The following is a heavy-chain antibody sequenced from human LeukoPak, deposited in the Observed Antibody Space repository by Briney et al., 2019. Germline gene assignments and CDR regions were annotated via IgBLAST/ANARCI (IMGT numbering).Heavy chain of an antibody. D-gene: IGHD3-22*01. CDR3: ARASGYYYDSSSRSKGDY. V-gene: IGHV3-48*04. Sequence: GGSLRLSCAASGFTFSSYSMNWVRQAPGKGLEWVSYISSSSSTIYYADSVKGRFTISRDNAKNSLYLQMNSLRAEDTAVYYCARASGYYYDSSSRSKGDYWGQGTLVTVSS. CDR2: ISSSSSTI. CDR1: GFTFSSYS. J-gene: IGHJ4*02.